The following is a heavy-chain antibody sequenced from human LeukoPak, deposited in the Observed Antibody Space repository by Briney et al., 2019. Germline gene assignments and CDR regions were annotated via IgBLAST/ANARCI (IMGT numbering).Heavy chain of an antibody. CDR1: GFTFSNYA. Sequence: PGGSLRLSCAASGFTFSNYAMSWVRQAPGKGLEWVSTISSSVSTIYYADSVKGRFTISRDNAKNSLYLQMNSLRAEDTAVYYCARGDYDYGSYFDYWGQGTLVTVSS. D-gene: IGHD4-17*01. CDR3: ARGDYDYGSYFDY. V-gene: IGHV3-48*01. J-gene: IGHJ4*02. CDR2: ISSSVSTI.